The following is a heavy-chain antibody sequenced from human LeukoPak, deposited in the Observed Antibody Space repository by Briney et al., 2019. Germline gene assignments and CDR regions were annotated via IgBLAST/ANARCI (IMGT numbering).Heavy chain of an antibody. CDR2: INHSGST. J-gene: IGHJ5*02. CDR3: AKDRQNYGDYRNWFDP. CDR1: GGSFSGYY. D-gene: IGHD4-17*01. Sequence: SETLSLNCAVYGGSFSGYYWSWIRQPPGKGLEWIGEINHSGSTNYNPSLKSRVTISVDTSKNQFSLKLSSVTAADTAVYYCAKDRQNYGDYRNWFDPWGQGTLVTVSS. V-gene: IGHV4-34*01.